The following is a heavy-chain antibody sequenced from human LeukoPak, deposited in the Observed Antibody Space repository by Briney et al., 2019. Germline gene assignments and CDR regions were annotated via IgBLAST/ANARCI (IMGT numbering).Heavy chain of an antibody. J-gene: IGHJ6*02. CDR2: IWYEGSNK. V-gene: IGHV3-33*01. D-gene: IGHD2-2*01. Sequence: GGSLSLFCAASGFTFSSYGMHWVRQAPGKGLECVAVIWYEGSNKYYADSVKGRFTISRDNSKNTLYLQMNSLRAEDTAVYYCAGTVVVPADYGMDVWGQGTTVTVSS. CDR3: AGTVVVPADYGMDV. CDR1: GFTFSSYG.